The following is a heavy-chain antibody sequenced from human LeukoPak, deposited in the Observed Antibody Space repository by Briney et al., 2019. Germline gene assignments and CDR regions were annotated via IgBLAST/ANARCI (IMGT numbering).Heavy chain of an antibody. CDR3: TRERDGGPEN. V-gene: IGHV3-15*01. D-gene: IGHD4-23*01. J-gene: IGHJ4*02. Sequence: GGSLRLSCAASGFTFSNAWMSWVRQAPGKGLEWVGRIQSKTDATVYAAPVKGRFTLSRDDSKSMLYLQMNSLKSEDTAVYYCTRERDGGPENWGQGTLVTVSS. CDR2: IQSKTDAT. CDR1: GFTFSNAW.